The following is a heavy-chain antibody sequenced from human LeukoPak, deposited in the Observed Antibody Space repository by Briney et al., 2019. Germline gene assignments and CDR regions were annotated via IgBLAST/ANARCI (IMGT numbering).Heavy chain of an antibody. CDR3: AREGSGSYYNWFDP. D-gene: IGHD3-10*01. CDR2: IYNSGST. J-gene: IGHJ5*02. CDR1: GGSVSSSY. Sequence: SETLSLTSTVSGGSVSSSYWSWIRQPPGKGLEWIGYIYNSGSTNYNPSLKSRVTISVDTSKNQFSLNLSSVTAADTAVYYCAREGSGSYYNWFDPWGQGTLVTVSS. V-gene: IGHV4-59*02.